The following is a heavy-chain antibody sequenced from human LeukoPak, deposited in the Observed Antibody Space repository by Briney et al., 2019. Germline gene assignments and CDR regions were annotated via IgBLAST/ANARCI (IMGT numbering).Heavy chain of an antibody. D-gene: IGHD2-15*01. Sequence: GGSLTLSCAASGFTVSSNYMSWVRQAPGKGLEWVSVIYSGGSTYYADSVKGRFTISRDNSKNTLYLQMNSLRAEDTDVYYGARDSSDGRQDYWGQGTLVTVSS. V-gene: IGHV3-53*01. CDR3: ARDSSDGRQDY. J-gene: IGHJ4*02. CDR2: IYSGGST. CDR1: GFTVSSNY.